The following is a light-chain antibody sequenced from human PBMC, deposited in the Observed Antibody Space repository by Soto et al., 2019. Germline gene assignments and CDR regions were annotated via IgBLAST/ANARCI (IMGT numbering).Light chain of an antibody. V-gene: IGLV2-14*01. Sequence: QSALTQPASVSGSPGQSITISCTGTSSDVGDYNYVSWYQQHPGKAPKVMIYEVSKRPSGVSNRFSGSKSGNTASLTISGLQAEDEADYYCSSYTSSITYVFGTGTKVTVL. CDR2: EVS. J-gene: IGLJ1*01. CDR1: SSDVGDYNY. CDR3: SSYTSSITYV.